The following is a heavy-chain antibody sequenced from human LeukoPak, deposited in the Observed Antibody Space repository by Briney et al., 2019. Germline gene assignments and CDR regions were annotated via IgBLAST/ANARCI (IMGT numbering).Heavy chain of an antibody. V-gene: IGHV1-46*01. CDR2: IHPSGDRT. J-gene: IGHJ4*02. D-gene: IGHD5-24*01. Sequence: ASVKVSCKTSGYTFTSYGISWVRQAPGQGLEWMGIIHPSGDRTSYAQKFQGRVTMTSDTSTSTVYMELSSLRSEDTAVYYCARVPEAGYNPDYWGQGTLVTVSA. CDR1: GYTFTSYG. CDR3: ARVPEAGYNPDY.